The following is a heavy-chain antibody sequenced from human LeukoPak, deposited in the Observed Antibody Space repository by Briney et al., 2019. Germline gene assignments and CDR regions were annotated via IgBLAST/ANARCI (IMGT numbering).Heavy chain of an antibody. D-gene: IGHD6-19*01. Sequence: PGGSLRLSCAASGFSFSTSAMHWVRQAPGKGLEWVAVIADEGHNQYYSDSVKGRFTISRDNLKRTLYLQVNSLKIEDTGIYYCARGPWFGSGWYFDSWGLGALVTVSS. CDR3: ARGPWFGSGWYFDS. CDR1: GFSFSTSA. V-gene: IGHV3-30-3*01. J-gene: IGHJ4*02. CDR2: IADEGHNQ.